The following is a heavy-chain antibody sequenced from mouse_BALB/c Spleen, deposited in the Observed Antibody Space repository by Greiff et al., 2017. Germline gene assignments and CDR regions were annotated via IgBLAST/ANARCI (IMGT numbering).Heavy chain of an antibody. CDR1: GFNIKDTY. J-gene: IGHJ1*01. V-gene: IGHV14-3*02. Sequence: VQLQQSGAELVKPGASVMLSCTASGFNIKDTYMHWVKQRPEQGLEWIGRIDPANGNTKYDPKFQGKATITADTSSNTAYLQLSSLTSEDTAVYYCARDYDYDWYFDVWGAGTTVTVSS. CDR2: IDPANGNT. D-gene: IGHD2-4*01. CDR3: ARDYDYDWYFDV.